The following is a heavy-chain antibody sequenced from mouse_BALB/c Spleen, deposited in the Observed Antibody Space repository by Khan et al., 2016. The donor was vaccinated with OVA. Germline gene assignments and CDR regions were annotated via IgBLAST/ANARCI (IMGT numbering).Heavy chain of an antibody. CDR3: TRSGYGGLAY. Sequence: VRLQQSGPDLVKPGASMKISCKAAGYSFTAYIMNWVRRSHGKNLEWIGLINPNNGDATYNQKFKDKATLTVDKSSSTAYMELLSLTSEDSAVFYCTRSGYGGLAYWGQGTLVTVSA. V-gene: IGHV1-18*01. J-gene: IGHJ3*01. CDR2: INPNNGDA. D-gene: IGHD3-1*01. CDR1: GYSFTAYI.